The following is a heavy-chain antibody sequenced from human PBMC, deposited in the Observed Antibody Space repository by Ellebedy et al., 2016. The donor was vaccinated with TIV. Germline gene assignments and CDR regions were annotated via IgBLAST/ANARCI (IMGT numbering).Heavy chain of an antibody. Sequence: SGPTLVKPIQTLTLTCTFSGFSLSTSGVAVGWIRQPPGEALEWLALIYSDDDKRYSPSLKSRLTITKDTSKNQVVLTMTNMDPVDTATYYCAHSHDYYNTGYYYFEDWGQGTLVTVSS. D-gene: IGHD3-22*01. CDR1: GFSLSTSGVA. CDR2: IYSDDDK. J-gene: IGHJ4*02. CDR3: AHSHDYYNTGYYYFED. V-gene: IGHV2-5*02.